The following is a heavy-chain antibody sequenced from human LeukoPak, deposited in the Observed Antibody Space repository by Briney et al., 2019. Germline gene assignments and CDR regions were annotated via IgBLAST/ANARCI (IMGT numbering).Heavy chain of an antibody. V-gene: IGHV4-34*01. CDR3: ARRAIVVVPAAMRSVGWFDP. CDR2: INHSGST. Sequence: PSETLSLTCAVYGGSFSGYYWSWIRQPPGKGLDWIGEINHSGSTNYNPSLKSRVTISVDTSKNQFSLKLSSVTAADMAVYYCARRAIVVVPAAMRSVGWFDPWGQGTLVTVSS. CDR1: GGSFSGYY. J-gene: IGHJ5*02. D-gene: IGHD2-2*01.